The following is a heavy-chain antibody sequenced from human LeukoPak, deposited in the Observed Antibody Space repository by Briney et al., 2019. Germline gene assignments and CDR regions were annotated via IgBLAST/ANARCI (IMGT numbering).Heavy chain of an antibody. D-gene: IGHD5-18*01. Sequence: GRSLRLSCAASGFTFDDYAMHWVRQAPGKGLEWVSGISWNSGSIGYADSVKGRFTISRDNAKNSLYLQMNSLRAEDTALYYCAKVGGYSYGFFDYWGQGTLVTVSS. CDR2: ISWNSGSI. CDR1: GFTFDDYA. CDR3: AKVGGYSYGFFDY. V-gene: IGHV3-9*01. J-gene: IGHJ4*02.